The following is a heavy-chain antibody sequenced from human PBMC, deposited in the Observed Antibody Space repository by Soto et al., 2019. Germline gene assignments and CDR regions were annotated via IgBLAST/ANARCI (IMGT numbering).Heavy chain of an antibody. CDR2: IRSKAYGGTT. J-gene: IGHJ6*02. CDR1: VFTFVDYA. Sequence: GWSLRLSCTSSVFTFVDYAMSWFRQAPGKGLEWVGFIRSKAYGGTTEYAASVKGRFTISRDDSKSIAYLQMNSLKTEDTAVYYCTQILYDILTGPPDYYYGMDVWGQGTTVTVSS. D-gene: IGHD3-9*01. CDR3: TQILYDILTGPPDYYYGMDV. V-gene: IGHV3-49*03.